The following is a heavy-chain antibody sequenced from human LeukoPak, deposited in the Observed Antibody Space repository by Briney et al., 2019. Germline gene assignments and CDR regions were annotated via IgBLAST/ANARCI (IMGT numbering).Heavy chain of an antibody. CDR1: GGSFSGYY. J-gene: IGHJ4*02. Sequence: NPSETLSLTCAVYGGSFSGYYWSWIRQPAGKGLEWIGRIYTSGSTNYNPSLKSRVTMSVDTSKNQFSLKLSSVTAADTAVYYCARNLIGWNYFDYWGQGTLVTVSS. CDR3: ARNLIGWNYFDY. V-gene: IGHV4-59*10. D-gene: IGHD2/OR15-2a*01. CDR2: IYTSGST.